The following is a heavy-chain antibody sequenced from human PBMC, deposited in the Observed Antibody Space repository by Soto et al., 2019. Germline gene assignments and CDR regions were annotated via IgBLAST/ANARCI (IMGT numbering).Heavy chain of an antibody. J-gene: IGHJ3*02. D-gene: IGHD5-18*01. CDR1: GGSISSGGYS. Sequence: QLQLQESGSGLVKPSQTLSLTCAVSGGSISSGGYSWNWIRQPPGKGLEWIGYIYQSGSTSYSPSLMNRVTISVDRSKNQFSLKLSSVTAADTAVYYCSRADLYGYFFDIWGQGTMVTVSS. CDR3: SRADLYGYFFDI. CDR2: IYQSGST. V-gene: IGHV4-30-2*01.